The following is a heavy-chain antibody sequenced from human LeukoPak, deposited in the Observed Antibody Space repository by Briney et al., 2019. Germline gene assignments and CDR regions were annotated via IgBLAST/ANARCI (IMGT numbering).Heavy chain of an antibody. J-gene: IGHJ5*02. CDR1: GFTFSTST. V-gene: IGHV3-21*01. CDR3: VRIPNSADFPNWFDP. CDR2: ISGGSDYI. D-gene: IGHD2/OR15-2a*01. Sequence: PGGSLRLSCAASGFTFSTSTMNWVRQAPGKGLKWVSSISGGSDYIYYADSVKGRFTISRDNAKNSLYLQMNSLRGEDTAVYYCVRIPNSADFPNWFDPWGQGTLVTVSS.